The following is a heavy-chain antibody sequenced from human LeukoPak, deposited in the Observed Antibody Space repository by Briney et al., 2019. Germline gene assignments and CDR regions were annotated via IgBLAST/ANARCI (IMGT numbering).Heavy chain of an antibody. D-gene: IGHD6-6*01. CDR3: AKGLYSSSINWFDP. Sequence: GGSLRLSCAASGFTFSSYAMSWVRQGPGKGLEWVSAVSGSGGSTYYADSVKGRFTISRDNSKSTLYLQMNSLRAEDTAVYYCAKGLYSSSINWFDPWGQGTLVTVSS. CDR2: VSGSGGST. CDR1: GFTFSSYA. J-gene: IGHJ5*02. V-gene: IGHV3-23*01.